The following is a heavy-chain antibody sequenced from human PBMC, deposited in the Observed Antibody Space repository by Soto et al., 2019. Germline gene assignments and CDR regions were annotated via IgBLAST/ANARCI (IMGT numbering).Heavy chain of an antibody. Sequence: GESLKISCKTSGYSFISYWVAWVRQKSGKGLEWMGTFYPGDSTSTYSPSFQGQVTISVDKSISTAYLHLSSLKASDTAMYYCARIIGYCRNNDCSWTFDIWGQGTTVTVS. CDR2: FYPGDSTS. V-gene: IGHV5-51*01. CDR3: ARIIGYCRNNDCSWTFDI. CDR1: GYSFISYW. D-gene: IGHD2-2*03. J-gene: IGHJ3*02.